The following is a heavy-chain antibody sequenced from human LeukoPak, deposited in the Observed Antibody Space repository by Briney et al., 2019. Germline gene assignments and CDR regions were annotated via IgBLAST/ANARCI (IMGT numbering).Heavy chain of an antibody. CDR2: IYPGDSDT. V-gene: IGHV5-51*01. CDR1: GYSFTTYS. J-gene: IGHJ4*02. Sequence: RGGALEISRKGPGYSFTTYSIGGVPQLPGKGLEGIEIIYPGDSDTRHSPSFQGQVAISNDKSISTAYLQWTSLKAADTAVYYCARRYCSGGSGYSVDYWGQGTLVTVSS. CDR3: ARRYCSGGSGYSVDY. D-gene: IGHD2-15*01.